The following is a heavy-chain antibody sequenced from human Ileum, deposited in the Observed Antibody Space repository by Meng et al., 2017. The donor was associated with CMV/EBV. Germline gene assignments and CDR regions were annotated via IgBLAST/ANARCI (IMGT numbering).Heavy chain of an antibody. J-gene: IGHJ4*02. CDR2: ITPSSDYT. Sequence: QVQLVESWGGLVKPGGSLRLSCATSGFIFSDYVMGWIRQATGKGLEWVSYITPSSDYTRYIDSVKGRFTISRDNAKNSLFLQVNSLRVEDTAQYYCVRALDRTVNHGTFDYCGQGTLVTVSS. V-gene: IGHV3-11*06. D-gene: IGHD4-17*01. CDR3: VRALDRTVNHGTFDY. CDR1: GFIFSDYV.